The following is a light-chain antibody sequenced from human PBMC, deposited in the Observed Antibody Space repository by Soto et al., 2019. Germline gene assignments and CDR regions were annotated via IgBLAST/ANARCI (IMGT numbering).Light chain of an antibody. CDR2: AAS. V-gene: IGKV1-16*01. CDR3: QQFIGFSS. CDR1: QDISDY. Sequence: DIQMTQSPSSLSASVGDRVTITRRASQDISDYLAWFQQKPGKAPKSLIYAASRLPSGVPSRFSGSGSGTDSTLTISSLQPEDSAIYYCQQFIGFSSFGGATRVEIK. J-gene: IGKJ4*01.